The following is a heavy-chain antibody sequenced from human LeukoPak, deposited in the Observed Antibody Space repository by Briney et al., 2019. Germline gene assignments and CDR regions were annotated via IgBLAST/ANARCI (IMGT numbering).Heavy chain of an antibody. CDR2: VSWNSDRI. J-gene: IGHJ6*02. D-gene: IGHD5-12*01. CDR1: GFKFDDYA. Sequence: GGSLRLSCAASGFKFDDYAMSWVRQAPGKGLEWVSGVSWNSDRIAYADSVKGRFTISRDNAKRSLHLHMKSLRTEDTALYFCAKDRLTGGGFYAMDVWGQGTTVTVSS. CDR3: AKDRLTGGGFYAMDV. V-gene: IGHV3-9*01.